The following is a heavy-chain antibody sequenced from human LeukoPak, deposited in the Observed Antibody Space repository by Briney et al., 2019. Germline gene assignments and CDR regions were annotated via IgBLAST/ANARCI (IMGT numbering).Heavy chain of an antibody. J-gene: IGHJ4*02. V-gene: IGHV3-66*01. CDR1: GFTVTSNY. CDR3: ARDLPVPQYCGRYGRFDY. D-gene: IGHD1-26*01. CDR2: IYTDGTP. Sequence: GGSLRLSSAASGFTVTSNYMSWVRQAPGKGLEWVSVIYTDGTPYYADSVKGRFTMSRDSSNNTLYLQMNSLSPVDTAVYYCARDLPVPQYCGRYGRFDYWGQGSLVTVSS.